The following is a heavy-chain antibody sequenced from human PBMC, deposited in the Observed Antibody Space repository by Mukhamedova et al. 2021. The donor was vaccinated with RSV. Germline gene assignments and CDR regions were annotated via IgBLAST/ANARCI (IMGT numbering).Heavy chain of an antibody. CDR2: ISGDGGST. V-gene: IGHV3-43*02. CDR3: AKLPSYGDYEGYYYYGMDV. D-gene: IGHD4-17*01. J-gene: IGHJ6*02. Sequence: PGKGLEWVSLISGDGGSTYYADSVKGRFTISRDNSKNSLYLQMNSLRTEDTALYYCAKLPSYGDYEGYYYYGMDVWGQGTTVTVS.